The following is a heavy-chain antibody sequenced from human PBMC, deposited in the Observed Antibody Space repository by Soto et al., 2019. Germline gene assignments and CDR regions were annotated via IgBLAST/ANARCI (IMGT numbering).Heavy chain of an antibody. CDR3: ASPRNGGKYYSIGYYLSYYYYGMDV. CDR1: GNSIASTW. Sequence: PGESLKISCKGSGNSIASTWIGWVRQMPGKGLEWMGIIYVGDSDTRYSPSFQGQVTISADKSISTAYLQWSSLKASDTAMYYYASPRNGGKYYSIGYYLSYYYYGMDVWGQGTTVTVSS. V-gene: IGHV5-51*01. CDR2: IYVGDSDT. D-gene: IGHD3-22*01. J-gene: IGHJ6*02.